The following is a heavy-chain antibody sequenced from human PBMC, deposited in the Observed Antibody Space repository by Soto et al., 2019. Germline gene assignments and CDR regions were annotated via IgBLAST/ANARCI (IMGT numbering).Heavy chain of an antibody. CDR2: IYGGGTT. J-gene: IGHJ4*02. Sequence: PGGSLRLSCAACGFAVSSKYMTWVLQAPGKGLEWVSVIYGGGTTYYADSVKGRFTIPRDTSKNTLYLQMNSLRAEDTAVYYCASVGRPVDHWGQRTLVTVSS. V-gene: IGHV3-53*01. D-gene: IGHD4-4*01. CDR1: GFAVSSKY. CDR3: ASVGRPVDH.